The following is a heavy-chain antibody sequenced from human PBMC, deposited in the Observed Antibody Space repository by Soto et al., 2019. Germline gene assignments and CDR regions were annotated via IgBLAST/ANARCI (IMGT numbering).Heavy chain of an antibody. CDR3: VREFSGGYFDY. D-gene: IGHD3-10*01. Sequence: QVQLVQSGAEVKKPGASVRVSCKASGYTFTNYYMHWVRQAPGQGLEWVGIINCGGGGTNYAQKFQGRVIMTTDRSTNTVYMDLSSLRSAVTAVYYCVREFSGGYFDYWGQGILVTVST. V-gene: IGHV1-46*01. CDR1: GYTFTNYY. CDR2: INCGGGGT. J-gene: IGHJ4*02.